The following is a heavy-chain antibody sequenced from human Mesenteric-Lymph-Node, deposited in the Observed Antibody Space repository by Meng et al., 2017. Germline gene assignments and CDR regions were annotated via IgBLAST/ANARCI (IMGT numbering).Heavy chain of an antibody. J-gene: IGHJ4*02. D-gene: IGHD6-19*01. Sequence: SETLSLTCVVSGYSISSGYYWGWIRQPPGKGPEWIGSVYHDGSTYYNPSLQSRLIISIDTSKNHFYLRLSSVTAADTAVYYCGRGYSSGWLLNDYWGQGTLVTVSS. CDR2: VYHDGST. CDR1: GYSISSGYY. V-gene: IGHV4-38-2*01. CDR3: GRGYSSGWLLNDY.